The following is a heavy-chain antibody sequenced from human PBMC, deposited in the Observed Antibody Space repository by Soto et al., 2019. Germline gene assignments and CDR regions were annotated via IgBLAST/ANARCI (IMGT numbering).Heavy chain of an antibody. CDR2: IIPIFGTA. V-gene: IGHV1-69*01. CDR3: AERSDWGRLLSG. D-gene: IGHD3-22*01. CDR1: GGTFSSYA. J-gene: IGHJ4*02. Sequence: QVQLVQSGAEVKKPGSSVKVSCKASGGTFSSYAISWVRQAPGQGLEWMGGIIPIFGTANYAQKFQGRVTITADESTSTACIELSSLRAEDTAVYYCAERSDWGRLLSGWGQGTLVTVYS.